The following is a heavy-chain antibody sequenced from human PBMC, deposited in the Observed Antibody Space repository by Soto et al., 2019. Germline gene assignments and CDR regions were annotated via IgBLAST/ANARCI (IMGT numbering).Heavy chain of an antibody. J-gene: IGHJ5*02. CDR3: ARSHLAARLNWFDP. Sequence: SETLSLTCTVSGGSISSSSYYWGWIRQPPGKGLEWIGSIYYSGSTYYNPSLKSRVTISVDTSKNQFSLKLSSVTAADTAVYYCARSHLAARLNWFDPWGQGTLVTVSS. CDR2: IYYSGST. CDR1: GGSISSSSYY. D-gene: IGHD6-6*01. V-gene: IGHV4-39*01.